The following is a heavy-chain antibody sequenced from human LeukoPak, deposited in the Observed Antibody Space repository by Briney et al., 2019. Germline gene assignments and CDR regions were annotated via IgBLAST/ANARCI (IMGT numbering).Heavy chain of an antibody. D-gene: IGHD2-15*01. Sequence: GASVKVSCMASGYTFNNYGISWVRQAPGQGLEWMAWISAYNGNTNYALKLRGRVTMTTDTSTSTAYMELRSLRSDDTAVYYCARDEKRYCSGGSCPAYFDYWGQGTLVTVSS. CDR1: GYTFNNYG. J-gene: IGHJ4*02. CDR2: ISAYNGNT. V-gene: IGHV1-18*01. CDR3: ARDEKRYCSGGSCPAYFDY.